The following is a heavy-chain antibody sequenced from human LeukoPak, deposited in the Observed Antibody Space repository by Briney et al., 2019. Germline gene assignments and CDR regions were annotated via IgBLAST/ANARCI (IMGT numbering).Heavy chain of an antibody. D-gene: IGHD6-6*01. J-gene: IGHJ1*01. CDR2: ISSGSSYI. V-gene: IGHV3-21*01. CDR1: GFTFSSYS. Sequence: GGSLRLSCAASGFTFSSYSMNWVRQAPGKGLEWVLSISSGSSYIYYADSVKGRFTISRDNAKNSLYLQMNSLRAEDTAVYYCARDVGITARTEYFQHWGQGTLVTVSS. CDR3: ARDVGITARTEYFQH.